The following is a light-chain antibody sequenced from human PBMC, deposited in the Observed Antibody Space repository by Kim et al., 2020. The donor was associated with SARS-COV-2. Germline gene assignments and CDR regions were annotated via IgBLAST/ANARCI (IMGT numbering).Light chain of an antibody. V-gene: IGKV1-5*03. Sequence: DIQMTQSPSTLSASVGDRVTITCRASQSVNTWLAWYQQKPGKAPNLLIYKASTLQSRVPPSISGGGSGTEFTLTISSLQPDDFAIYYCQQYYTYPWTFGQGTKVDIK. J-gene: IGKJ1*01. CDR1: QSVNTW. CDR3: QQYYTYPWT. CDR2: KAS.